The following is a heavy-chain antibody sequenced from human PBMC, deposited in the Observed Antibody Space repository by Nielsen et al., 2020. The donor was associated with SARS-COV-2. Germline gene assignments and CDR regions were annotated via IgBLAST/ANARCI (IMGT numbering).Heavy chain of an antibody. J-gene: IGHJ4*02. CDR1: GGSISSSSYY. V-gene: IGHV4-39*01. Sequence: GSLRLSCTVSGGSISSSSYYWGWIRQPPGKGLEWIGSIYYSGSTYYNPSLKSRVTISVDTSKNQFSLKLSSVTAADTAVYYCARQPIVATTIPDYWGQGTLVTVSS. CDR2: IYYSGST. CDR3: ARQPIVATTIPDY. D-gene: IGHD5-12*01.